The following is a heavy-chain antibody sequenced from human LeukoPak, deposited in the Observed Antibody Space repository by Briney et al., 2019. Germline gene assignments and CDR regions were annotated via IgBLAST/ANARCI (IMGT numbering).Heavy chain of an antibody. J-gene: IGHJ5*02. CDR3: ARHSSGFGAARFDP. D-gene: IGHD3-3*01. V-gene: IGHV4-59*01. Sequence: PSETLSLTCTVSGGSISSYYWSWVRQPPGKGLEWIGYIYYSGSTNYNPSLKSRVTISVDTSKNQFSLKLSSVTAADTAVYYCARHSSGFGAARFDPWGQGTLVTVSS. CDR1: GGSISSYY. CDR2: IYYSGST.